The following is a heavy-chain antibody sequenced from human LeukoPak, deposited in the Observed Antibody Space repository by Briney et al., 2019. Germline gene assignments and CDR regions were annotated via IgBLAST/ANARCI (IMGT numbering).Heavy chain of an antibody. V-gene: IGHV5-51*01. Sequence: GQSLKISCKGSGYSFTSYWIGWVRQMPGKGLEWMGIIYSGDSDTRYNPSFQDQVTMSADKSISTAYLQWSSLKASDTAMYYCARRYYYDSSGLDGFDIWGQGTMVTVS. CDR2: IYSGDSDT. CDR3: ARRYYYDSSGLDGFDI. D-gene: IGHD3-22*01. CDR1: GYSFTSYW. J-gene: IGHJ3*02.